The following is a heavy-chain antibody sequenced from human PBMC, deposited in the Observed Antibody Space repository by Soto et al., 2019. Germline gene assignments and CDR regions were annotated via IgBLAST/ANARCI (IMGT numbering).Heavy chain of an antibody. CDR2: IYTSGST. CDR3: AREVPDLDYYDSSGYYLIGVLDY. J-gene: IGHJ4*02. Sequence: SETLSLTCTVSGGSISSYYWSWIRQPAGKGLEWIGRIYTSGSTNYNPSLKSRVTMSVDTSKNQFSLKLSSVTAADTAVYYCAREVPDLDYYDSSGYYLIGVLDYRGPGTLVTVSS. V-gene: IGHV4-4*07. CDR1: GGSISSYY. D-gene: IGHD3-22*01.